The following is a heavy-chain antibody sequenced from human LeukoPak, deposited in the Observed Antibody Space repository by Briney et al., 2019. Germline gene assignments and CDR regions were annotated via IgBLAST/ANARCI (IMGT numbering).Heavy chain of an antibody. J-gene: IGHJ4*02. CDR3: ARDKNGYYYDSSGYYWFDY. D-gene: IGHD3-22*01. Sequence: SVRVSCKASGGTFSSYAISWVRQAPGQGLEWMGRIIPFFGTANYAQKFQGRVTITADKSTSTAYMELSSLRSEDTAVYYCARDKNGYYYDSSGYYWFDYWGQGTLVTVSS. V-gene: IGHV1-69*06. CDR2: IIPFFGTA. CDR1: GGTFSSYA.